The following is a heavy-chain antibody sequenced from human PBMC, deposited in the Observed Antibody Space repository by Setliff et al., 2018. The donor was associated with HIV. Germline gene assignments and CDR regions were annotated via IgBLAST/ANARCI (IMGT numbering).Heavy chain of an antibody. D-gene: IGHD3-9*01. CDR2: INVDGSSI. J-gene: IGHJ4*02. V-gene: IGHV3-74*01. CDR3: AKDKYYDILTGYFTD. CDR1: GFTFTDYW. Sequence: SCAASGFTFTDYWMHWVRQVPGQGLVWVSRINVDGSSISYADSVKGRFTISRDNAKNTLFLQMHSLRAEDTAVYYCAKDKYYDILTGYFTDWGQGTLVTVSS.